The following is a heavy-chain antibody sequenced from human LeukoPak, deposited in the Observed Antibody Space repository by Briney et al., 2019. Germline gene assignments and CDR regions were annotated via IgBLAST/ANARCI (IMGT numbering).Heavy chain of an antibody. V-gene: IGHV1-69*04. CDR2: IIPILGIA. J-gene: IGHJ5*02. Sequence: SVEVSCKASGGTFSSYAISWVRQAPGQGLEWMGRIIPILGIANYAQKFQGRVTITADKSTSTAYMELSSLRSEDTAVYYCARAEIYGSFDPWGQGTLVTVSS. CDR1: GGTFSSYA. D-gene: IGHD3-3*01. CDR3: ARAEIYGSFDP.